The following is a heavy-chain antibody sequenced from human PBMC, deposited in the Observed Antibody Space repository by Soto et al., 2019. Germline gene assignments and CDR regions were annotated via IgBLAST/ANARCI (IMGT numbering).Heavy chain of an antibody. CDR2: IXXXGXEX. V-gene: IGHV3-7*03. J-gene: IGHJ4*02. CDR3: VRGYSDYTDYFDY. CDR1: GFIFSSLW. D-gene: IGHD5-12*01. Sequence: GGSLRLSGAASGFIFSSLWMIWVRQAPGKGLEWXAXIXXXGXEXXXVXXXXGRFTVSRDNAEKSLYLQMDSLRPDDPALYYCVRGYSDYTDYFDYWGQGALVTVSS.